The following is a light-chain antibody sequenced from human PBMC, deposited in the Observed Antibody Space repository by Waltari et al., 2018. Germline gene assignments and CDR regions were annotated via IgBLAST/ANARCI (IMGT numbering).Light chain of an antibody. CDR2: WAS. J-gene: IGKJ2*01. CDR3: QQYYSTPPT. V-gene: IGKV4-1*01. CDR1: QTLLWSFNNNNY. Sequence: DIVMTQSPDYMAVSLGERATINCKSSQTLLWSFNNNNYLAWYQQKPGQPPKLLIYWASTRESGFPDRFSGSGSGADFTLTISSLQAEDVAVYYCQQYYSTPPTFGQGTKLEIK.